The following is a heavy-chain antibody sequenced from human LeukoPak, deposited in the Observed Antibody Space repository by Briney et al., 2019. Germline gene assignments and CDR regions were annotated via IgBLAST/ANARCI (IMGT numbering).Heavy chain of an antibody. CDR3: ARVDYSSSSGPRLFDY. Sequence: SETLSLTCAVYGGSFSGYYWSWIRQPPGKGLEWIGEINHSGSTNYNPSLKSRVTISIDTSKNQFSLKLSSVTAADTAVYYCARVDYSSSSGPRLFDYWGQGTLVTVSS. D-gene: IGHD6-6*01. CDR1: GGSFSGYY. V-gene: IGHV4-34*01. J-gene: IGHJ4*02. CDR2: INHSGST.